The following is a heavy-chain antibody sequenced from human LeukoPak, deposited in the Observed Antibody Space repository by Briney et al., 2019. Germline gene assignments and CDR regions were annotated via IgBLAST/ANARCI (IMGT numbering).Heavy chain of an antibody. CDR3: ARSELNDYSRY. Sequence: SETLSLTCSVSGYSISSGYQWGWIRQSPGKGLEWLGSINYSGSTYDNRSLKSRVTLSIDTSKNEFSLNVRAVTAADTAVYYCARSELNDYSRYWGQGILVIVSS. D-gene: IGHD4-11*01. CDR2: INYSGST. V-gene: IGHV4-38-2*02. CDR1: GYSISSGYQ. J-gene: IGHJ4*02.